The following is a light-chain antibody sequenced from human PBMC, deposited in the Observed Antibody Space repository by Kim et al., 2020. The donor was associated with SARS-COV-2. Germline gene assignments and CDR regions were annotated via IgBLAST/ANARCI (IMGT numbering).Light chain of an antibody. CDR3: QQYCSSPRT. Sequence: PGERATLSCRASQSFRSNYLAWDQKKPGPAPRLLIYTASNRATGIPDRFSGSGSGTDFTLTISRLEPEDFAVYYCQQYCSSPRTFGQGTKVDIK. CDR1: QSFRSNY. V-gene: IGKV3-20*01. J-gene: IGKJ1*01. CDR2: TAS.